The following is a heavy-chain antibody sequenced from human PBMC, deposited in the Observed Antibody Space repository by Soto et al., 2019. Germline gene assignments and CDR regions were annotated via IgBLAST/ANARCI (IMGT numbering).Heavy chain of an antibody. V-gene: IGHV3-33*01. D-gene: IGHD5-18*01. CDR2: IWYDGSNK. J-gene: IGHJ4*02. Sequence: PRWSLRLSCSASVFTFSSYGMHWVRQAPGKGLEWVAVIWYDGSNKYYADSVKGRFTISRDNSKNTLYLQMNSLRAEDTAVYYCARDQAGRGYSYGYYRYWGQGTLVTVSS. CDR1: VFTFSSYG. CDR3: ARDQAGRGYSYGYYRY.